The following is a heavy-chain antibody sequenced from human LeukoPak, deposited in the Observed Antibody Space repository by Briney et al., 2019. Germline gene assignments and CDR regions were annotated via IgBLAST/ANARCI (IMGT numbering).Heavy chain of an antibody. CDR2: ISAYNGNT. Sequence: GASVKVSCKASGYTFTSYGISWVRQAPGQGLEWMGWISAYNGNTNYAQKLQGRVTMTTDTSTSTAYMEPRSLRSDDTAVYYCARTQDYCSGGSCYLPWFDPWGQGTLVTVSS. CDR3: ARTQDYCSGGSCYLPWFDP. J-gene: IGHJ5*02. D-gene: IGHD2-15*01. V-gene: IGHV1-18*04. CDR1: GYTFTSYG.